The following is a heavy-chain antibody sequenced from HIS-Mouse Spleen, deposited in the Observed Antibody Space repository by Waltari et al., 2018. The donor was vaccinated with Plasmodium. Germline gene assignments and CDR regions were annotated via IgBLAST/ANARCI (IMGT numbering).Heavy chain of an antibody. J-gene: IGHJ4*02. Sequence: QVQLQESGPGLVSPSDTLSLTFTVSGGLTRSFIWGWILPPPGKGLEWIAHTYYSGSTNYNPSLKSRVTRSVDTSKNQFSLKLSSVTAADTAVFYCARGGYSSSSYYFDYWGQGTLVTVSS. CDR3: ARGGYSSSSYYFDY. CDR1: GGLTRSFI. V-gene: IGHV4-59*07. D-gene: IGHD6-6*01. CDR2: TYYSGST.